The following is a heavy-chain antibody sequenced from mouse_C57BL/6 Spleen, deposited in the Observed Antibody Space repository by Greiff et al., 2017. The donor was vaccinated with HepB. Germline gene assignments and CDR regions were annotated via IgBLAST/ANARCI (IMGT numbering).Heavy chain of an antibody. CDR2: INYDGSST. D-gene: IGHD2-3*01. CDR3: AREGLLLYAMDY. V-gene: IGHV5-16*01. J-gene: IGHJ4*01. Sequence: VQLKESEGGLVQPGSSMKLSCTASGFTFSDYYMAWVRQVPEKVLEWVANINYDGSSTYYLASLKSRFIISRDNAKNILYLQMSSLKSEDTATYDCAREGLLLYAMDYWGQGTSVTFSS. CDR1: GFTFSDYY.